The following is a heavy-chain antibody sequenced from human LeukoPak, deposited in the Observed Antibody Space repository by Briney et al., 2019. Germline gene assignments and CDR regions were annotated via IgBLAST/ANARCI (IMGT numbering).Heavy chain of an antibody. CDR2: ISSSHNNI. V-gene: IGHV3-21*01. D-gene: IGHD3-10*01. Sequence: PGGSLRLSCAASGFTFSSYRMNWVRQAPGKGLGWVSSISSSHNNIYYADSVKGRFSISRDNAKNSLFLQMNSLRAEDAAVYYCVRDRSPGYFDYWGQGTLVTVSS. CDR1: GFTFSSYR. J-gene: IGHJ4*02. CDR3: VRDRSPGYFDY.